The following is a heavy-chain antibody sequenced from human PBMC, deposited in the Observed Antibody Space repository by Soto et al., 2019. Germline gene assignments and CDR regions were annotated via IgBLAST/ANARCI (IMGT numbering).Heavy chain of an antibody. CDR3: ARGVVVYQQLVRGRDRFDP. D-gene: IGHD2-8*02. V-gene: IGHV3-74*01. J-gene: IGHJ5*02. Sequence: EVQLVESGGGLVQPGGSLTLSCAVSGFTLRSYWMHWVHQAPGKGLEWVSRIDGDGRTTNYADSVKGRFTISRDNAKNTVYLHMNSLRVEDRAVYYCARGVVVYQQLVRGRDRFDPWGQGTLVTVSS. CDR1: GFTLRSYW. CDR2: IDGDGRTT.